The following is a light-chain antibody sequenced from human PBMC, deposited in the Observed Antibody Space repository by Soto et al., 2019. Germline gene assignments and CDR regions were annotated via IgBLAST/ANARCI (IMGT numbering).Light chain of an antibody. V-gene: IGLV2-14*01. CDR2: GVN. Sequence: QSALTQPASVSGSPGQSITISCTGTSSDVGGYNYVSRYQQHPGKAPKLLIYGVNNRPSGVSNRFSGSKSGNTASLTISGLQAEDEADYYCSSYTRSSTVIFGGGTKLTVL. CDR3: SSYTRSSTVI. CDR1: SSDVGGYNY. J-gene: IGLJ2*01.